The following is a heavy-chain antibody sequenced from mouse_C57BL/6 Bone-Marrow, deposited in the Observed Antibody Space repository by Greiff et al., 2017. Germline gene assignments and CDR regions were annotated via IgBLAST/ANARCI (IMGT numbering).Heavy chain of an antibody. D-gene: IGHD2-3*01. CDR3: AREEDGYSDWYFDV. Sequence: VNVVESGPELVKPGASVKISCKASGYSFTSYYIHWVKQRPGQGLEWIGWIYPGSGNTKYNEKFKGKATLTADTSSSTAYMQLSSLTSEDSAVYYCAREEDGYSDWYFDVWGTGTTVTVSS. CDR2: IYPGSGNT. J-gene: IGHJ1*03. CDR1: GYSFTSYY. V-gene: IGHV1-66*01.